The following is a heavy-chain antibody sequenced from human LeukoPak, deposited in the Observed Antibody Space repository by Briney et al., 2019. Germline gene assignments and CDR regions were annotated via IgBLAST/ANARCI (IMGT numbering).Heavy chain of an antibody. Sequence: GGSLRLSCGVSGLTFTGYSMNWVHQAPGKGLEWVSSISSSSSYIYYADSVKGRFTISRDNAKNSLYLQMNSLRAEDTAVYYCARDREMAPARFDYWGQGTLVTVSS. V-gene: IGHV3-21*01. CDR3: ARDREMAPARFDY. D-gene: IGHD5-24*01. J-gene: IGHJ4*02. CDR2: ISSSSSYI. CDR1: GLTFTGYS.